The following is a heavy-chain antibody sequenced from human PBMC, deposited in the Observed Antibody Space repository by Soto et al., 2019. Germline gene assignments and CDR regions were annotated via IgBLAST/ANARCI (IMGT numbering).Heavy chain of an antibody. D-gene: IGHD5-12*01. CDR2: INPNSGGT. Sequence: GASVKVSCKASGYTFTGYYMHWVRQAPGQGLEWMGWINPNSGGTNYAQKFQGWVTMTRDTSISTAYMELSRLRSDDTAVYYCARDLGRSGYDRTHYFDYWGQGTLVTVSS. J-gene: IGHJ4*02. V-gene: IGHV1-2*04. CDR3: ARDLGRSGYDRTHYFDY. CDR1: GYTFTGYY.